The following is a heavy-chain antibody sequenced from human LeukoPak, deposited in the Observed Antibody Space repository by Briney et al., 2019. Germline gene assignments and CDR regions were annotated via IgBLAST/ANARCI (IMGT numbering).Heavy chain of an antibody. CDR2: IYYSGST. CDR1: GGSISSGGYY. Sequence: PSQTLSLTCTVSGGSISSGGYYWSWIRQHPGKGLEWIGYIYYSGSTYYNPSLKSRVTISVDTSKNQFSLKLSSVTAADTAVYYCARDQFVGYCSSTSCYWPYYYYGMDVWGQGTTVTVSS. CDR3: ARDQFVGYCSSTSCYWPYYYYGMDV. J-gene: IGHJ6*02. D-gene: IGHD2-2*01. V-gene: IGHV4-31*03.